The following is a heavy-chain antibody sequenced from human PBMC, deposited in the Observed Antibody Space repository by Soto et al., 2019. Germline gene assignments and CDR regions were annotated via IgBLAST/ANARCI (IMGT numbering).Heavy chain of an antibody. J-gene: IGHJ4*02. D-gene: IGHD5-12*01. Sequence: PSETLSLTCTLSGGSISGYYWSWIRQPPGKGLEWIGYVYYSGSTKYNPSLERRVTISVDMSNNQFSLMLTSVTAADTAVYYCAKYSSTDAEGYRLYFWGQGTLVTVSS. CDR3: AKYSSTDAEGYRLYF. CDR1: GGSISGYY. V-gene: IGHV4-59*01. CDR2: VYYSGST.